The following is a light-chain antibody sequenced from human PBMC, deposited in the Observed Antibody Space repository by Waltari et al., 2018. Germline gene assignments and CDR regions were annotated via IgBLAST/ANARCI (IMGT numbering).Light chain of an antibody. CDR2: DVT. CDR3: SSYTGRGTVI. V-gene: IGLV2-14*01. CDR1: SRDAGYFNH. J-gene: IGLJ2*01. Sequence: QSALTQPASVSGSPGQSITISCTRTSRDAGYFNHVPWFLHHPDSAPKLLIYDVTARPPGVSSRFSGSKSVNTASLTISGLQAEDEADYYCSSYTGRGTVIFGGGTKLTVL.